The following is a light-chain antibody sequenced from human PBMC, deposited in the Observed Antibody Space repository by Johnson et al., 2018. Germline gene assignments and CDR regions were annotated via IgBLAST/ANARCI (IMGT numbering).Light chain of an antibody. V-gene: IGLV1-51*02. CDR2: ENN. CDR3: GTWDSSLSAGNC. Sequence: QSVLTQPPSVSAAPGQKVTISCSGSSSNIGNNYVSWYQQLPGTAPKLLIYENNKRPSGIPDRFSGSKSGTSATLGITGLQTGDEADYYCGTWDSSLSAGNCFGTGNQCTVL. CDR1: SSNIGNNY. J-gene: IGLJ1*01.